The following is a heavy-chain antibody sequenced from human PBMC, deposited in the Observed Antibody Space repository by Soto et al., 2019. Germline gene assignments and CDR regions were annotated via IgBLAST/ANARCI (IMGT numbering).Heavy chain of an antibody. J-gene: IGHJ2*01. D-gene: IGHD5-12*01. Sequence: VQLVESGGGVVQPGGSLRLSCEASGFVYSQYAMHWVRQAPGKGPEWVALIWHDGSQKNYVDSVKGRFTISRDNSKNTLNLQMNSLRADDTAMYFCVRGIPSQYSSSWLYWHFDLWGPGTLVTVSS. CDR2: IWHDGSQK. CDR3: VRGIPSQYSSSWLYWHFDL. V-gene: IGHV3-33*01. CDR1: GFVYSQYA.